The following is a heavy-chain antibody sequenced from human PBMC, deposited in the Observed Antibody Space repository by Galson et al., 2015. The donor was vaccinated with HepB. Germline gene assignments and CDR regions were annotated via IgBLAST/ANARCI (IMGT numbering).Heavy chain of an antibody. V-gene: IGHV1-18*01. CDR3: ARMLVPNFRPRPTHYYMDV. D-gene: IGHD2-2*01. CDR2: ISAYNGNT. CDR1: GYTFTSYG. Sequence: SVKVSCKASGYTFTSYGISWVRQAPGQGLEWMGWISAYNGNTNYAQKLQGRVTMTTDTSTSTAYMELRSLRSDDTAVYYCARMLVPNFRPRPTHYYMDVWGKGTTVTVSS. J-gene: IGHJ6*03.